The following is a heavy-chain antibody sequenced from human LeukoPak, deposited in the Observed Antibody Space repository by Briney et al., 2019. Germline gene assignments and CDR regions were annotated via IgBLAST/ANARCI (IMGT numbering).Heavy chain of an antibody. J-gene: IGHJ4*02. D-gene: IGHD3-22*01. V-gene: IGHV1-18*01. CDR1: GYTFTSYG. CDR3: ARGLFGYYDSSGYYFFDY. CDR2: ISAYNGNT. Sequence: GASVKVSCKASGYTFTSYGISWVRQAPGQGLEWMGWISAYNGNTNYAQKLQGRVTMTTDTSTSTAYMELRSLRSDDTAVYYCARGLFGYYDSSGYYFFDYWGQGTLVNVSS.